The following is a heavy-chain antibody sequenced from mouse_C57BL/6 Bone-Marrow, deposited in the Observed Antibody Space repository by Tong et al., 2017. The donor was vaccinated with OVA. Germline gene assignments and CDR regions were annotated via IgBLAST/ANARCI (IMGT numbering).Heavy chain of an antibody. J-gene: IGHJ3*01. CDR2: IWSGGST. CDR3: YDWFAY. CDR1: GFSLTSYG. D-gene: IGHD2-4*01. Sequence: VQLQESGPGLVQPSQSLSITCTVSGFSLTSYGVHWVRQSPGKGLEWLGVIWSGGSTDYNAAFISRLSISKDNSKSQVFFKMNSLQANDTAMGYDYDWFAYWGQGTLVTVSA. V-gene: IGHV2-2*02.